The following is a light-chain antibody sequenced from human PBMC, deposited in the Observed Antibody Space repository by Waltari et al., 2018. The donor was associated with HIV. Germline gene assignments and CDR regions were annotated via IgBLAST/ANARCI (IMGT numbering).Light chain of an antibody. J-gene: IGLJ1*01. Sequence: QSALTQPASVSGSPGQSITISRTGTSSDVGGFNYVSWYQQHPGKAPKLMIYDVNNRPSGISNRFSGSKSGNTASLTISGLQAEDDADYYCSSYTSSNTLYVFGTGTKVTVL. CDR1: SSDVGGFNY. CDR3: SSYTSSNTLYV. CDR2: DVN. V-gene: IGLV2-14*03.